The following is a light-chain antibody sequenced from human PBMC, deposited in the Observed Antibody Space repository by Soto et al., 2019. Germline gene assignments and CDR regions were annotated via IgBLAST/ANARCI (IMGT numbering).Light chain of an antibody. V-gene: IGKV3-11*01. CDR3: QQRSNWPRT. CDR2: DAS. CDR1: QSVSSY. J-gene: IGKJ1*01. Sequence: EIVVTMSPATLSLSPGERATLSCRASQSVSSYLAWYQQKPGQAPRLLIYDASNRATGIPARFSGSGSGTDFTLTISSLEPEDFAVYYCQQRSNWPRTFGQGTKVDIK.